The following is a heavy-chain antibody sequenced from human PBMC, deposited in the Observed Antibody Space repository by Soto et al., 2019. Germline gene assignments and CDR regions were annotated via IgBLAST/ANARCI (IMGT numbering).Heavy chain of an antibody. CDR1: GFTFSSYA. CDR2: VSIGGST. CDR3: AKRRGAGGHFDY. V-gene: IGHV3-23*01. J-gene: IGHJ4*02. Sequence: DVQLLESGGGLVQTEGSLRLSWAASGFTFSSYAMGWVRQGPGKGLEWVAVVSIGGSTHYADSVRGRFTISRDNSKNTLSLQMNSLTAEDTAVYFCAKRRGAGGHFDYWGQGALVTVS. D-gene: IGHD2-15*01.